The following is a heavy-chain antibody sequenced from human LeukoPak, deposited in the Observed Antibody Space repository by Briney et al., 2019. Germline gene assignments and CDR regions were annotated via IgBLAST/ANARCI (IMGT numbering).Heavy chain of an antibody. J-gene: IGHJ4*02. CDR2: IIPIFGTA. Sequence: ASVKVSCKASGGTFSSYAISWVRQAPGQGLEWMGRIIPIFGTANYAQKFQGRVTITADESTSTAYMELSSLRSEDTAVYYCARDTRDGYNFPYWGQGTLVTVSS. CDR3: ARDTRDGYNFPY. D-gene: IGHD5-24*01. V-gene: IGHV1-69*13. CDR1: GGTFSSYA.